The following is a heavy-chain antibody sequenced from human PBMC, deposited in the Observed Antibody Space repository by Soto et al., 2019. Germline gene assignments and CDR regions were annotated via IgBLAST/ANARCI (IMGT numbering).Heavy chain of an antibody. J-gene: IGHJ6*02. CDR2: IYYSGST. Sequence: PSETLSLTCTVSGGSISSSSYYWGWIRQPPGKGLEWIGSIYYSGSTYYNPSLKSRVTISVDTSKNQFSLKLSSVTAADTAVYYCARHSALLGFLEWLPSNISPPGYYYGMDVWGQGTTVTVSS. CDR1: GGSISSSSYY. V-gene: IGHV4-39*01. D-gene: IGHD3-3*01. CDR3: ARHSALLGFLEWLPSNISPPGYYYGMDV.